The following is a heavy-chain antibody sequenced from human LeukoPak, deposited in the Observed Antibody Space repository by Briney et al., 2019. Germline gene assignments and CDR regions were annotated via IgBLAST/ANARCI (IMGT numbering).Heavy chain of an antibody. CDR1: GFTFSSYA. D-gene: IGHD1-14*01. CDR3: AKDLPGSYDN. CDR2: ISATGGTT. V-gene: IGHV3-23*01. J-gene: IGHJ4*02. Sequence: GGSLRLSCAASGFTFSSYAMTWVRQAPGKGLEWVSAISATGGTTYYADSVKGRFTISRDNSKNTLYLQMNSLRAEDTAVYYCAKDLPGSYDNWGQGTLVSVSS.